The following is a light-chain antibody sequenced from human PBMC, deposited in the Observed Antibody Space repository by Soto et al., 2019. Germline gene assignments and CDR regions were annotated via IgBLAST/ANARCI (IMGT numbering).Light chain of an antibody. CDR1: QSVNPYY. Sequence: EIVLTQSPGTLSLSPGERATLSCRASQSVNPYYLAWYQQKPGQAPRLLIYSASSRATGIPDRFSGSGSGTGFTLTIIRLEPEDFVVYYCQYYGSSPWTFGQGTKVEIK. CDR2: SAS. CDR3: QYYGSSPWT. V-gene: IGKV3-20*01. J-gene: IGKJ1*01.